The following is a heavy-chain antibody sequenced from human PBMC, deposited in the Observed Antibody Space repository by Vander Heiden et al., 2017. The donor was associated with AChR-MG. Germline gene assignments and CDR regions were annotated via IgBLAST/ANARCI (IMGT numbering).Heavy chain of an antibody. Sequence: QLQLQESGPGLVKPSETLSLTCTVSAGPISSSSYYWGWIRQPPGKGLEWIGSIYYGGSTYYNPSLKSRVTISVDTSKNQFSLKRSSVTAADTAVYYCARLPYDFWSGYGIVPYGMDVWGQVTTVTVSS. D-gene: IGHD3-3*01. CDR3: ARLPYDFWSGYGIVPYGMDV. J-gene: IGHJ6*02. V-gene: IGHV4-39*01. CDR1: AGPISSSSYY. CDR2: IYYGGST.